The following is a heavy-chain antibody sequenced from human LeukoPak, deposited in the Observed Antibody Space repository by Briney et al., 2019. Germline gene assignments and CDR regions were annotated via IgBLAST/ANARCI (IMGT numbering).Heavy chain of an antibody. D-gene: IGHD2-2*02. CDR2: INPGNGDT. V-gene: IGHV1-3*03. CDR3: TLYNY. J-gene: IGHJ4*02. Sequence: GASVKVSCKTSGYSFTSQDMHWVRQAPGQSLEWMGCINPGNGDTKYSQEFQGRVTITRDTSATTAYVELSSLRSDDMAVYYCTLYNYWGQGTLVTVSS. CDR1: GYSFTSQD.